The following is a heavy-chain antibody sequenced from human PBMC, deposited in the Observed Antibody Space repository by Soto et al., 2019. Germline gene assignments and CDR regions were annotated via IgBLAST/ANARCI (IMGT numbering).Heavy chain of an antibody. J-gene: IGHJ6*04. CDR2: ISDYNDNT. V-gene: IGHV1-18*04. CDR3: AREVVGATGGYYYYGRDV. CDR1: GYTFTSYG. D-gene: IGHD1-26*01. Sequence: ASVKVSCKASGYTFTSYGISWVRQAPGQGLEWMGWISDYNDNTNYAQKLQGRVTMTTDTSTSTAYMELRSLRSDDTAVYYCAREVVGATGGYYYYGRDVWGKGNTGTVSS.